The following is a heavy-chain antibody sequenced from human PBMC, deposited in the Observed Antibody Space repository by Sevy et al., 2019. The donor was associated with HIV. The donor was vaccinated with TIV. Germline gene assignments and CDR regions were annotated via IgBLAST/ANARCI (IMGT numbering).Heavy chain of an antibody. CDR3: ARGKSGYGYALNY. CDR2: SYSDETT. J-gene: IGHJ4*02. D-gene: IGHD5-18*01. V-gene: IGHV3-66*01. Sequence: GGSLRLSCAASGFSVNSNYMTWVRQAPGKGLEGVSDSYSDETTYDADSVKDRFTISRDNSKNMLYLQMSSLRAEDTAIYYCARGKSGYGYALNYWGQGTLVTVSS. CDR1: GFSVNSNY.